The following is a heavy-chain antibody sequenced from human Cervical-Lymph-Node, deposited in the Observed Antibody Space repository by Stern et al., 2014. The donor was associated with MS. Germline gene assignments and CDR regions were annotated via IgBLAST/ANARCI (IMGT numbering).Heavy chain of an antibody. CDR1: GYTFTTYW. CDR2: IYPGASDP. CDR3: ARGIWSFDL. Sequence: EVQLVESGAEVKKPGESLAISCECSGYTFTTYWIGWVRQVPGKGLEWMGSIYPGASDPKYNPSIEGQVTISADKSSSTAPLQWSSLKASDTAVYYCARGIWSFDLWGQGTLVTVSS. D-gene: IGHD2-15*01. V-gene: IGHV5-51*01. J-gene: IGHJ5*02.